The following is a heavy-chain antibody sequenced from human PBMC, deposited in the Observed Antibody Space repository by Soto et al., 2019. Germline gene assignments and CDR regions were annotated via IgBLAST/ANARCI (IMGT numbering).Heavy chain of an antibody. Sequence: SETLSLTCTVSGGSISSYYWSWIRQPPGKGLEWIGYIYYSGSTNYNPSLKSRVTISVDTSKNQFSLKLSSVTAADTAVYYCARMYWGDIVVVPATPFFDPWGQGTLVTVSS. CDR1: GGSISSYY. CDR2: IYYSGST. CDR3: ARMYWGDIVVVPATPFFDP. D-gene: IGHD2-2*01. V-gene: IGHV4-59*08. J-gene: IGHJ5*02.